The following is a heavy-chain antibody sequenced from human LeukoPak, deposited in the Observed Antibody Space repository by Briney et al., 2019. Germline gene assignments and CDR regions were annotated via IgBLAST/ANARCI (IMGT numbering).Heavy chain of an antibody. J-gene: IGHJ4*02. CDR2: ISSSSSYI. CDR1: GCTFSSYS. V-gene: IGHV3-21*01. CDR3: AIIAVAGSFFDY. Sequence: PGGSLRLTCAASGCTFSSYSMNWVRQAPGMGLEWVSSISSSSSYIYYADSVKGRFTISRDNAKNSLYLQMNSLRAEDTAVYYCAIIAVAGSFFDYWGQGTLVTVSS. D-gene: IGHD6-19*01.